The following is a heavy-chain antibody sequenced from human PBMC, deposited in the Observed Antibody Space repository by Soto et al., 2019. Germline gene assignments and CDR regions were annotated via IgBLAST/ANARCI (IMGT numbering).Heavy chain of an antibody. D-gene: IGHD6-19*01. Sequence: ASVKVSCKASGYTFTGYYMHWVRQAPGQGLEWMGWINPNSGGTNYAQKFQGRVTMTRDTSISTAYMELSRLRSDDTAVYYCARCFCPAVAGRTYYGMDVWGQGTKVTVSS. CDR2: INPNSGGT. V-gene: IGHV1-2*02. CDR1: GYTFTGYY. CDR3: ARCFCPAVAGRTYYGMDV. J-gene: IGHJ6*02.